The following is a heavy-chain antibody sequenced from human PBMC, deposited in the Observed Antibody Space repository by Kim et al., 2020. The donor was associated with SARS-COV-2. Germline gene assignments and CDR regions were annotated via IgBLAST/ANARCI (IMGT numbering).Heavy chain of an antibody. V-gene: IGHV1-46*01. J-gene: IGHJ4*02. Sequence: SYEQRFQGRVTMTRDTSTSTVYMELSSLRSEDTAVYYCARDRGDTEDFDYWGQGTLVTVSS. CDR3: ARDRGDTEDFDY. D-gene: IGHD5-18*01.